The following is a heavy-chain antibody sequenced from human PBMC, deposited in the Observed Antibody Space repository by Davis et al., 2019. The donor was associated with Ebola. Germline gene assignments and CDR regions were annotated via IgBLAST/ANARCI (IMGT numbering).Heavy chain of an antibody. D-gene: IGHD2-21*01. Sequence: PSETLSLTCTVSGGSISSSSYYWGWIRQPPGKGLEWIGSINYSGSTYYNPSPKSRVTISVDTSKNHFSLKLNSVTAADTAVYYCARANARPYSPHDAFDIWGQGTLVTVSS. J-gene: IGHJ3*02. CDR3: ARANARPYSPHDAFDI. CDR1: GGSISSSSYY. V-gene: IGHV4-39*07. CDR2: INYSGST.